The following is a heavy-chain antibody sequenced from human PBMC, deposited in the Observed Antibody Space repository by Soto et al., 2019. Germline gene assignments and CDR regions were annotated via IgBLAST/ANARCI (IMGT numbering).Heavy chain of an antibody. D-gene: IGHD2-15*01. CDR3: GVVVAATPSWEGIGMDV. J-gene: IGHJ6*02. V-gene: IGHV3-33*01. CDR2: IWYDGSNK. Sequence: GGSLRLSCAASGFTFSSYGMHWVRQAPGKGLEWVAVIWYDGSNKYYADSVKGRFTISRDNSKNTLYLQMNSLRAEDTAVYYCGVVVAATPSWEGIGMDVWGQGTTLTVSS. CDR1: GFTFSSYG.